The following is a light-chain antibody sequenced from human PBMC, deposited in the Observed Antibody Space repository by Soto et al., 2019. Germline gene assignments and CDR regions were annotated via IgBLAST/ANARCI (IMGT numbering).Light chain of an antibody. CDR1: QSISSQ. CDR3: QQRSNWPLT. J-gene: IGKJ4*01. V-gene: IGKV3-11*01. CDR2: DAS. Sequence: EIVLTQSPATLSLSPGERATVSCRASQSISSQLAWYQQKPGQAPRLLIHDASNRATGIPARFSGSGSATDFTLTISSLEPEGFAVYYCQQRSNWPLTFGGGTKVDIK.